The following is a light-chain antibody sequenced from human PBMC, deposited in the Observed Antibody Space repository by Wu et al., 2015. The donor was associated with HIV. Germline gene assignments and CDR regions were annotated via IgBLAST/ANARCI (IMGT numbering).Light chain of an antibody. J-gene: IGKJ5*01. CDR3: QQSIHLGPLT. CDR2: DAS. Sequence: EIVLTQSPGTLSLSPGERATLSCRASQVVISRYLAWYQHKPGLPPRLLIYDASNRATGIPARFSGSGSGTDFTLAINSLEPEDFAVYYCQQSIHLGPLTFGQGTRLEIK. CDR1: QVVISRY. V-gene: IGKV3D-11*01.